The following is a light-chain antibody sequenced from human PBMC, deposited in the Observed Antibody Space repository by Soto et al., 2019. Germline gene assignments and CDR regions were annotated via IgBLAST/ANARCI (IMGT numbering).Light chain of an antibody. CDR2: GAS. CDR1: QSVSSSY. V-gene: IGKV3-20*01. J-gene: IGKJ2*01. CDR3: XRYXXSPLYT. Sequence: EIVLTQSPGTLSLSPGERATLSCRASQSVSSSYLGWYQQKPGQAPRLLIYGASSRATGIPDRFSGSGSGTDFTLTISRLEPEDFAVYYXXRYXXSPLYTFGQGTKLEIK.